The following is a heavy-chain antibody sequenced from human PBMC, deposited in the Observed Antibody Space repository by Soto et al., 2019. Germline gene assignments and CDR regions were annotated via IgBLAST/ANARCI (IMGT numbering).Heavy chain of an antibody. V-gene: IGHV1-69*13. CDR1: GGTFSSYA. CDR2: ITPIFGTA. J-gene: IGHJ6*02. D-gene: IGHD6-19*01. Sequence: SVKVSCKASGGTFSSYAISWVRPAPGQGLEWMGGITPIFGTANYAQKFQGRVTITADESTSTAYMELSSLRSEDTAVYYCARDQREQWLVNDYYYYGMDVWGQGTTVNVSS. CDR3: ARDQREQWLVNDYYYYGMDV.